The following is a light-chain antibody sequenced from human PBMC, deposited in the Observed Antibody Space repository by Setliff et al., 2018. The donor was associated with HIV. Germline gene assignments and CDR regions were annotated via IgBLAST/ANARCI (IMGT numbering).Light chain of an antibody. J-gene: IGLJ2*01. CDR2: EVT. CDR1: SSDVGTYNY. V-gene: IGLV2-8*01. CDR3: SSYAGSNNKVI. Sequence: QSALTQPPSASGSPGQSVTISCTGTSSDVGTYNYVSWYQQHPGKAPKLMIYEVTKRPSGVPDRFSGSKSGNTASLTVSGLQAEDEADYYCSSYAGSNNKVIFGGGTK.